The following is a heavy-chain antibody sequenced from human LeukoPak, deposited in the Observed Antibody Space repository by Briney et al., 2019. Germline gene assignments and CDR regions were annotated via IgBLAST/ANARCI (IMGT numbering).Heavy chain of an antibody. Sequence: ASVKVSCKASGYTFTSYAMNWVRQAPGQGLEWMGWINTNTGNPTYAQGFTGRFVFSLDTSVSTAYLQISSLKAEDTAVYYCARKMPFIAAAGNNWFDPWGQGTLVTVSS. D-gene: IGHD6-13*01. CDR2: INTNTGNP. CDR3: ARKMPFIAAAGNNWFDP. V-gene: IGHV7-4-1*02. J-gene: IGHJ5*02. CDR1: GYTFTSYA.